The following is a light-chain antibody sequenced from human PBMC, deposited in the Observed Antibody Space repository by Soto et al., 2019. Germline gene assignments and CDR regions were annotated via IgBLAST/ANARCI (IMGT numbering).Light chain of an antibody. Sequence: DIHLTQSPSFLSASVGDRVTITCRPSQAVPNNMAWYQQKPGKPPKLLIYEESTLHSGVPSRFSGRKSGTQFTLTIDSLQPEDFATYYCQHYNSFSRTFGQGTRWISN. J-gene: IGKJ1*01. CDR3: QHYNSFSRT. CDR1: QAVPNN. CDR2: EES. V-gene: IGKV1-9*01.